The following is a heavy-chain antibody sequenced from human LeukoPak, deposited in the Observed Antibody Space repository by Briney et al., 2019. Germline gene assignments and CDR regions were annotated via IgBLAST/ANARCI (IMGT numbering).Heavy chain of an antibody. D-gene: IGHD6-13*01. Sequence: TGGSLRLSCASSGFSFSGYAMNWVRQAPGKGLEWVSSISGSGASTFYADSVKGRFTISKDTSSSTVYLQMNSLRAEDTAVYYCAKGSRGYTNYYFDYWGQGSLVTVSS. CDR3: AKGSRGYTNYYFDY. CDR1: GFSFSGYA. J-gene: IGHJ4*02. V-gene: IGHV3-23*01. CDR2: ISGSGAST.